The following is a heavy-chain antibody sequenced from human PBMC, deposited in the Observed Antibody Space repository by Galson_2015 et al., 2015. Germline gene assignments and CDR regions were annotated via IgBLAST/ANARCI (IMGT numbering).Heavy chain of an antibody. CDR2: IYPGDSDT. Sequence: QSGAEVKKPGEPLTISCQGSGYSFNTYWIAWVRQMPGKGLEWMGVIYPGDSDTRYGPSFQGQVTISADKSISTAYLQWSGLKASDTAMYYCARRVRACSGGTCYYFDYWGQGTLVTVSS. CDR1: GYSFNTYW. D-gene: IGHD2-15*01. V-gene: IGHV5-51*01. J-gene: IGHJ4*02. CDR3: ARRVRACSGGTCYYFDY.